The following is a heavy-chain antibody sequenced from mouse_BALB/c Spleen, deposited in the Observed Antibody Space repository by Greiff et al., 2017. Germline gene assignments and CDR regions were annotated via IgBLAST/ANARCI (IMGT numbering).Heavy chain of an antibody. CDR1: GFTFSSFG. Sequence: EVKLMESGGGLVQPGGSRKLSCAASGFTFSSFGMHWVRQAPEKGLEWVAYISSGSSTIYYADTVKGRFTISRDNPKNTLFLQMTSLRSEDTAMYYCAKTARDTWFAYWGQGTLVTVSA. CDR2: ISSGSSTI. D-gene: IGHD3-2*01. V-gene: IGHV5-17*02. CDR3: AKTARDTWFAY. J-gene: IGHJ3*01.